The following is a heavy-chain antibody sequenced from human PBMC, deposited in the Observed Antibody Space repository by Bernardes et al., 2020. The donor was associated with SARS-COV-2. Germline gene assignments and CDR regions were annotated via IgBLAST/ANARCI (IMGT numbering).Heavy chain of an antibody. D-gene: IGHD1-26*01. CDR2: TSYAGSNK. Sequence: GGSLRLSCAGSGFTFSSYVMHWVRQAPGKGLEWVAVTSYAGSNKYYAHSVKGRFTISRDNSKNTLYLQMNSLRAEDTAVYYCAKDHSGSYSFYFDYWGQGTLVTVSS. CDR1: GFTFSSYV. J-gene: IGHJ4*02. V-gene: IGHV3-30*18. CDR3: AKDHSGSYSFYFDY.